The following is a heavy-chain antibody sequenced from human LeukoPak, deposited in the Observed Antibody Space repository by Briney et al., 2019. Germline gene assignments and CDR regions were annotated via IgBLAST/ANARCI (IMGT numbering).Heavy chain of an antibody. CDR2: INAYNGNT. J-gene: IGHJ5*02. D-gene: IGHD3-3*01. CDR1: GYTFTSYG. V-gene: IGHV1-18*01. Sequence: ASVKVSCKASGYTFTSYGISWVRQAPGQGLEWMGWINAYNGNTNYAQKLQGRVTMTTDTSTSTAYMELRSLRSDDTAVYYCARLIDFWSGYYANWFDPWGQGTLVTVSS. CDR3: ARLIDFWSGYYANWFDP.